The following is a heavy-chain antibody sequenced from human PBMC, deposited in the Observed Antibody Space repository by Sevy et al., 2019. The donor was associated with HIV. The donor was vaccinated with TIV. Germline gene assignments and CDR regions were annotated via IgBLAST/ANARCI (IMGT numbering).Heavy chain of an antibody. CDR1: GFAFTNYW. V-gene: IGHV3-74*01. J-gene: IGHJ4*02. CDR3: TRDMYGIDY. Sequence: GGSLRLSGAASGFAFTNYWMHWVRQAPGKGRVWVSRVDNDGSGTNYADSVKGRFTISRDNAKNTVYLQMNSLRAEDTAVYYCTRDMYGIDYWGQGTLVTVSS. D-gene: IGHD2-8*01. CDR2: VDNDGSGT.